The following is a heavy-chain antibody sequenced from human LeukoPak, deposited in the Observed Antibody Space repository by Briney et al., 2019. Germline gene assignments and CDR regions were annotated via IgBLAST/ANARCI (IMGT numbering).Heavy chain of an antibody. CDR1: GFTVRYYY. V-gene: IGHV3-11*01. D-gene: IGHD1-26*01. CDR3: ARKGRVGAYDY. CDR2: ISSSGSTI. Sequence: GSLRLSCVASGFTVRYYYMSWIGQARGKGLEWVSYISSSGSTIYYADSVKGRFTISRDNAKNSLYLQMNSLRAEDTAVYYCARKGRVGAYDYWGQGTLATVSS. J-gene: IGHJ4*02.